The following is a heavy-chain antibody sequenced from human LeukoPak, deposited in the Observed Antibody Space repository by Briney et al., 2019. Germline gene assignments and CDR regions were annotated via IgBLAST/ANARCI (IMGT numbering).Heavy chain of an antibody. CDR2: INTDGSTT. D-gene: IGHD2-15*01. J-gene: IGHJ3*02. CDR1: GFTFSSYW. V-gene: IGHV3-74*01. CDR3: AQDGYCNSAHCYTGAIEM. Sequence: EGSLRLSCAASGFTFSSYWMHWVRQVPGKGLVWVSRINTDGSTTTYADSVKGRFTISRDNAKSTLYLQMGSLRAEDTALYFCAQDGYCNSAHCYTGAIEMWGQGTMVTVS.